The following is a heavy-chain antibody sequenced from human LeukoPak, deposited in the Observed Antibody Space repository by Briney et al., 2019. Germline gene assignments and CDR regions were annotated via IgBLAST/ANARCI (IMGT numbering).Heavy chain of an antibody. D-gene: IGHD5/OR15-5a*01. CDR3: ARPPRDLVSAAPFPF. CDR1: GNTFSDYY. V-gene: IGHV1-2*02. CDR2: GFPRSGDT. J-gene: IGHJ1*01. Sequence: ASVKVSCKAFGNTFSDYYIHWVRQAPGEGLEWVGWGFPRSGDTYYSQRFHGRVAMTTDTSVNTAYMELSRLKSDDTGVYFCARPPRDLVSAAPFPFWGQGTLVTVSS.